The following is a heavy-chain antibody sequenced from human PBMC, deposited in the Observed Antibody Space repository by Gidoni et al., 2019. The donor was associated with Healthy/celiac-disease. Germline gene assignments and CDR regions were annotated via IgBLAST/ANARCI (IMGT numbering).Heavy chain of an antibody. CDR3: ARGRGYGGNEGFDY. J-gene: IGHJ4*02. CDR1: GGSFSGYY. Sequence: QVQLQQWGAGLLKPSETLSLTCAVYGGSFSGYYWSWIRQPPGKGLEWIGEINHSGSTNYNPSLKSRVTISVDTSKNQFSLKLSSVTAADTAVYYCARGRGYGGNEGFDYWGQGTLVTVSS. CDR2: INHSGST. D-gene: IGHD4-17*01. V-gene: IGHV4-34*01.